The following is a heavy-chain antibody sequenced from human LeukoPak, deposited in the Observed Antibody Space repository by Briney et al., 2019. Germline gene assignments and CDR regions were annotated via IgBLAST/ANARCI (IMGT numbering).Heavy chain of an antibody. CDR2: IYSGGTT. CDR1: GFTVSSNY. Sequence: PGGSLRLSCAASGFTVSSNYMSWVRQAPGKGLEWVSVIYSGGTTYYADSVKGRFTISRDNSKSTLYLQMNSLRAEDTAVYYCARGLRDPKTWIQLWTHKRGYFDNWGQGTLVTVSS. V-gene: IGHV3-66*02. D-gene: IGHD5-18*01. J-gene: IGHJ4*02. CDR3: ARGLRDPKTWIQLWTHKRGYFDN.